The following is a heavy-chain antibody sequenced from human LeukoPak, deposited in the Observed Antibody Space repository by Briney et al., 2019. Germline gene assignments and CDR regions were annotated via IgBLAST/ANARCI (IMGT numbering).Heavy chain of an antibody. CDR3: ARGGGMATFYDAFDI. CDR1: GYVFTGYY. J-gene: IGHJ3*02. CDR2: INPNSGGT. D-gene: IGHD5-24*01. Sequence: ASVKVSCKASGYVFTGYYMHWVRQAPGQGLEWMGWINPNSGGTNYAQKFQGRVTITRDTSISTVYMELSRLRYDDTAVYYCARGGGMATFYDAFDIWGQGTMVTVSS. V-gene: IGHV1-2*02.